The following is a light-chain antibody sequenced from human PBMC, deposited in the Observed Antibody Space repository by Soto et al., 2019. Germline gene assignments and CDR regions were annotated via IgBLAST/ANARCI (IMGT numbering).Light chain of an antibody. CDR2: GAS. CDR3: QHYNNWPPG. V-gene: IGKV3D-15*01. J-gene: IGKJ5*01. Sequence: EIVLTHSPGTLSLSRVGIASRGCMASQIVSDSYLAWYQQKPGQAPRLLIYGASSRATGIPARFSGSGSGTEFTLTISSLQSEDFAVYYCQHYNNWPPGFGQGTRLEIK. CDR1: QIVSDSY.